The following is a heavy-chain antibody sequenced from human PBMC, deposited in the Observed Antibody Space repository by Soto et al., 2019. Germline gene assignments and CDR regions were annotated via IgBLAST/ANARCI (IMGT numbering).Heavy chain of an antibody. CDR3: ASRSSDSFDF. J-gene: IGHJ4*02. V-gene: IGHV4-39*01. Sequence: PSETLSLTCAVSGASISSRGDFWGWIGQSPGKGLEWIGSLHYRGDTYYNPSLRSRATISKDTSRNQFSLTLNSVTAADTALYYCASRSSDSFDFWGQGTLVTVSS. CDR1: GASISSRGDF. CDR2: LHYRGDT. D-gene: IGHD2-15*01.